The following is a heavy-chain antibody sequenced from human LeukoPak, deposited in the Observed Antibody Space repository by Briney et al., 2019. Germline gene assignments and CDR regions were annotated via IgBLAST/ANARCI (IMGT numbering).Heavy chain of an antibody. Sequence: ASVKVSCKTSGYTFIGYDINWVRQATGQGLEWMGWMNPNSGDTGYAQKFQGRVTMTRDTSISTAYMELSSLRSEDTAVYYCARDDSSGWYRRRRNWFDPWGQGTLVTVSS. CDR3: ARDDSSGWYRRRRNWFDP. D-gene: IGHD6-19*01. V-gene: IGHV1-8*01. J-gene: IGHJ5*02. CDR2: MNPNSGDT. CDR1: GYTFIGYD.